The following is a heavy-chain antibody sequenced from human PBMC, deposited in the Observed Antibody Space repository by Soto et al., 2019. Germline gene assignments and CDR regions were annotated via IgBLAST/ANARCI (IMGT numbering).Heavy chain of an antibody. CDR2: ISTNSSSI. J-gene: IGHJ4*01. V-gene: IGHV3-48*02. CDR3: PMNRVAVDD. Sequence: GGSLRHSCAASGFAFSSYSMNWVRQAPGKGLEWISYISTNSSSIYYADSVKGRFTISRDNAKNSLFLPMNSLRDEEPTAYYCPMNRVAVDDWGQRALVTV. CDR1: GFAFSSYS. D-gene: IGHD2-15*01.